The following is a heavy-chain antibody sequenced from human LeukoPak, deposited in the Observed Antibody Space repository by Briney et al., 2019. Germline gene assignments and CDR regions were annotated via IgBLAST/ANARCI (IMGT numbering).Heavy chain of an antibody. D-gene: IGHD3-22*01. J-gene: IGHJ4*02. CDR3: AKDTSYYYDISGLPDY. CDR2: KSKTDGGTT. CDR1: GFTFSNAW. Sequence: PGGSLRLSCAASGFTFSNAWMSWVRQAPGKGLEWVGRKSKTDGGTTDYAAPIKGRFTISRDDSKDTLYLQMNSLKTEDTAVYYCAKDTSYYYDISGLPDYWGQGTLVTVSS. V-gene: IGHV3-15*01.